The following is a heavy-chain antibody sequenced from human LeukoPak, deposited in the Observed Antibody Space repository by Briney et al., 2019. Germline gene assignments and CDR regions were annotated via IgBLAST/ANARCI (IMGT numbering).Heavy chain of an antibody. CDR1: GYTFTNYG. V-gene: IGHV1-18*01. J-gene: IGHJ4*02. CDR3: ATEAPRNYYFDY. Sequence: ASVKVSCKASGYTFTNYGITWVRQAPGQGLEWMGWISGYQGSTKYAQNFQGRVTMTRDTSTGTVYMELSSLRFEDTAMYYCATEAPRNYYFDYWGQGVLVTVSS. CDR2: ISGYQGST.